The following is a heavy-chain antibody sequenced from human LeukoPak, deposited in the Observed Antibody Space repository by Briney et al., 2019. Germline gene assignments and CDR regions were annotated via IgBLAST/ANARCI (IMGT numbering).Heavy chain of an antibody. Sequence: RASVKVSCKASGYTFTGYYMHWVRQAPGQGLEWMGWINTYIGNTNYAQKFQGRVTVTTDTSTSTAYMELRSLRSDDTAVYYCARDDYYDSSGYYTLWGQGTLVTVSS. J-gene: IGHJ1*01. CDR1: GYTFTGYY. CDR3: ARDDYYDSSGYYTL. CDR2: INTYIGNT. D-gene: IGHD3-22*01. V-gene: IGHV1-18*04.